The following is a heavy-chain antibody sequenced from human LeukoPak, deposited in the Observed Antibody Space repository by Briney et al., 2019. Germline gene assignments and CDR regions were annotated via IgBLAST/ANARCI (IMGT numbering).Heavy chain of an antibody. CDR2: INHSGST. D-gene: IGHD1-26*01. CDR3: ARDLEAGRHWFDP. CDR1: GGSFSGYY. J-gene: IGHJ5*02. Sequence: PSETLSLTCAVYGGSFSGYYWSWIRQPPGKGLEWIGEINHSGSTNYNPSLKSRVTISVDTSKNQFSLKLSSVTAADTAVYYCARDLEAGRHWFDPWGQGTLVTVSS. V-gene: IGHV4-34*01.